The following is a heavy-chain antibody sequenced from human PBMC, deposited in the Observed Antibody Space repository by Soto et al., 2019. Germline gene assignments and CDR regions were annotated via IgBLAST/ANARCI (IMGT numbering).Heavy chain of an antibody. J-gene: IGHJ4*02. CDR3: ATAHNQYYFDY. D-gene: IGHD1-20*01. CDR2: ISAYNGDT. Sequence: QVQLVQSGAEVKEPGASVKVSCKASGYTFSNQGITWVRQAPGQGLEWMGWISAYNGDTNYAQRLQGRVSMTTDTSTNTAHMELRSLRSDDTAVYYCATAHNQYYFDYWGQGTLVTVSS. CDR1: GYTFSNQG. V-gene: IGHV1-18*01.